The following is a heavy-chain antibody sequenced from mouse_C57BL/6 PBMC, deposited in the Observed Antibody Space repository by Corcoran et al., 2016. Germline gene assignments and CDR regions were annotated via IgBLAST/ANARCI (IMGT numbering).Heavy chain of an antibody. D-gene: IGHD1-1*01. CDR3: ARRNYYGSSYWSFDV. CDR1: GYAFSSYW. CDR2: IYPGDGDT. J-gene: IGHJ1*03. V-gene: IGHV1-80*01. Sequence: QVQLQQSGAELVKPGASVKISCKASGYAFSSYWMNWVKQRPGKGLEWIGQIYPGDGDTNYNGKFKGKATLTADKSSSTAYMQLSSLTSEDSAVYFCARRNYYGSSYWSFDVWGTGTTVTVSS.